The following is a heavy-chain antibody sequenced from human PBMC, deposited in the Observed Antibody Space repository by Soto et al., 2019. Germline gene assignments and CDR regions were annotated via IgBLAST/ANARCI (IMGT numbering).Heavy chain of an antibody. D-gene: IGHD2-15*01. V-gene: IGHV3-30-3*01. CDR2: ISYHGTNQ. CDR1: GFTFSSHA. Sequence: QVHLVESGGGVVQPGRSLRLSCAASGFTFSSHALHWVRQAPGKGLEWLAVISYHGTNQYYADSVKGRVTISRDNSKNTVYLQMDSLRAEDTAVYYCARDLGRGLGFCSGGGCYFDNWGQGTLVTVSS. CDR3: ARDLGRGLGFCSGGGCYFDN. J-gene: IGHJ4*02.